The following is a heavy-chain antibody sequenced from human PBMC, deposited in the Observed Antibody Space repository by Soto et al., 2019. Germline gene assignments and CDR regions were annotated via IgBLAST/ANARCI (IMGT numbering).Heavy chain of an antibody. V-gene: IGHV4-34*01. J-gene: IGHJ6*02. CDR2: INDSRTT. CDR3: ARETSQNVYSHYVMDV. CDR1: MPSSCCFF. Sequence: PSGPVCQTGSTCMPSSCCFFLCWLRRHPGMGLEWIGEINDSRTTNYNPSLKSRVTISADTSKTHFSLRLTSVTAADTAVYYCARETSQNVYSHYVMDVWGQGPTVT.